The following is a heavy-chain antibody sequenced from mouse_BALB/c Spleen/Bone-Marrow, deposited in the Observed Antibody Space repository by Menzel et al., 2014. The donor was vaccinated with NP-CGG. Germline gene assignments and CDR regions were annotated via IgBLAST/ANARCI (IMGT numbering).Heavy chain of an antibody. CDR1: GYTFTSYL. J-gene: IGHJ3*01. V-gene: IGHV1S22*01. CDR3: TRTYGNCPAWFAY. Sequence: KQSGSELVRPGASVKLSCKASGYTFTSYLIHWVKQRPGQGLEWIGNIYPGSGSTNYDEKFKSKATLTVDTSSSTAYMHLSSLTSEDSAVYYCTRTYGNCPAWFAYWGQGTLVTVSA. CDR2: IYPGSGST. D-gene: IGHD2-1*01.